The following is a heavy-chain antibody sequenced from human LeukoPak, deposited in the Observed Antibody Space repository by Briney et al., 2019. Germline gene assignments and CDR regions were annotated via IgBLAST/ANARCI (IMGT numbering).Heavy chain of an antibody. CDR2: ISYDGSNK. Sequence: GRSLRLSCAASGFTFSSYGMHWVRQAPGKGLEWVAVISYDGSNKYYADSVKGRFTISRDNSKNTLYLQMNSLRAEDTAVYYCARDRTVAGLFDYWGQGTLVTVSS. J-gene: IGHJ4*02. CDR1: GFTFSSYG. V-gene: IGHV3-30*03. D-gene: IGHD6-19*01. CDR3: ARDRTVAGLFDY.